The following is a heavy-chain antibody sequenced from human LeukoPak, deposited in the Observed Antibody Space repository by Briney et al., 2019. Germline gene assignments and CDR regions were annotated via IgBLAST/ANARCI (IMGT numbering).Heavy chain of an antibody. CDR1: GFTFSSYG. Sequence: PGRSLRLSCAASGFTFSSYGMHWVRQAPGKGLEWVAVIWYDGSNKYYADSVKGRFTISRDNSKNTLYLQMNCLRAEDTAVYYCARNQDYGVYNSVGAFDIWGQGTMVTVSS. J-gene: IGHJ3*02. CDR3: ARNQDYGVYNSVGAFDI. V-gene: IGHV3-33*01. CDR2: IWYDGSNK. D-gene: IGHD4-17*01.